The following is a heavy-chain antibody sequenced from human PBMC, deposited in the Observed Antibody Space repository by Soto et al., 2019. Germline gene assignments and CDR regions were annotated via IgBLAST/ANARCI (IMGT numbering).Heavy chain of an antibody. CDR2: IHPDGGHT. Sequence: ASVKVSFKASGYTFTKYYVQWLRQAPGQGLEWMGVIHPDGGHTTYSQKFQDRVTMTRDTFTSTIYMELSSLRSEDTAVYYCARGDNDYWGQGTLVTVSS. CDR1: GYTFTKYY. CDR3: ARGDNDY. J-gene: IGHJ4*02. V-gene: IGHV1-46*01.